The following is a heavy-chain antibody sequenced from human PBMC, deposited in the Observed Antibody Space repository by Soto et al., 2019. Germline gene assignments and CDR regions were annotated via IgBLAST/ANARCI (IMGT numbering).Heavy chain of an antibody. CDR3: ARGSIAACRGYCSGGSCYCYNWFAP. CDR2: IYYIGSS. J-gene: IGHJ5*02. D-gene: IGHD2-15*01. Sequence: SATMSVTCTVACGSSGSGDYCWSRIRQPPGKGLEWIGYIYYIGSSYYNASLKSRVTISVDTSKNQFSLKLSSVTAADTAVYYGARGSIAACRGYCSGGSCYCYNWFAPWGQGTLVTVSS. V-gene: IGHV4-61*08. CDR1: CGSSGSGDYC.